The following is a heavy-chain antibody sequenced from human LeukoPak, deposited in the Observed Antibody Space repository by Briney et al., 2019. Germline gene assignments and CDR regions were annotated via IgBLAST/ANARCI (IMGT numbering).Heavy chain of an antibody. J-gene: IGHJ4*02. Sequence: SETLSLTCAVYGGSFSGYYWSWIRQPPGKGLEWIGEINHSGSTNYNPSLKSRVTISVDTSKNQFSLKLSSVTATDTAVYYCARGGYCSSTSCLDYWGQGTWSPSPQ. V-gene: IGHV4-34*01. D-gene: IGHD2-2*01. CDR2: INHSGST. CDR1: GGSFSGYY. CDR3: ARGGYCSSTSCLDY.